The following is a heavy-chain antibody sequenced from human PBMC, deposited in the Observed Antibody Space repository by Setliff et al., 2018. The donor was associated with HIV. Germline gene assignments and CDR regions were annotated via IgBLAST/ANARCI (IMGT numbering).Heavy chain of an antibody. CDR3: ERNGAWFGGYYYYGMDV. CDR1: GFTFSSYE. J-gene: IGHJ6*02. Sequence: GGSLRLSCAASGFTFSSYEMDWLRQAPGKGLEWVSYITGSSDTIYYADSVKGRFTISRDNAKKTLFLQMNSLRAEDTAVYYCERNGAWFGGYYYYGMDVWGQGTTVTVSS. V-gene: IGHV3-48*03. D-gene: IGHD3-10*01. CDR2: ITGSSDTI.